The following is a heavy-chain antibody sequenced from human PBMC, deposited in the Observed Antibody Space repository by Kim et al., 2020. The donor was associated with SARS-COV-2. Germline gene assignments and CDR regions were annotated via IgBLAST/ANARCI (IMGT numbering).Heavy chain of an antibody. CDR1: GFTVSSNY. J-gene: IGHJ3*01. D-gene: IGHD2-2*01. CDR2: IYSGGST. Sequence: GGSLRLSCAASGFTVSSNYMSCVRQAPGKGLEWVSAIYSGGSTSYSDSVKGRFIISRDNTKNTLYLQMNSMRADDTAAYYCARARGYASGAFDFWGLET. V-gene: IGHV3-66*01. CDR3: ARARGYASGAFDF.